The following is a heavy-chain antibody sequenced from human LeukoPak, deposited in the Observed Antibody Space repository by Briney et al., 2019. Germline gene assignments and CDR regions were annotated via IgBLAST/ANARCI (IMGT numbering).Heavy chain of an antibody. V-gene: IGHV4-39*07. D-gene: IGHD4-23*01. CDR1: GGSISSSSYY. CDR3: ARVYGSSVSWFDP. Sequence: SETLSLTCTVSGGSISSSSYYWGWIRQPPGKGLEWIGSIYYSGSTYYNPSLKSRVTISVDTSKNQFSLKLSSVTAADTAVYYCARVYGSSVSWFDPWGQGTLVTVSS. J-gene: IGHJ5*02. CDR2: IYYSGST.